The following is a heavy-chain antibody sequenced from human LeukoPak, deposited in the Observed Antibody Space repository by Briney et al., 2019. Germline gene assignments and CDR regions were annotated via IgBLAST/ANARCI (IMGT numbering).Heavy chain of an antibody. CDR1: GGSFSGYY. Sequence: SETLSLTCAVYGGSFSGYYWSWIRQPPGKGLELIGEINHSGSTNYNPSLKSRVTISVDTSKNQFSLKLSSVTAADTAVYYCARGYYYGSGSSFDYWGQGTLVTVSS. V-gene: IGHV4-34*01. CDR2: INHSGST. J-gene: IGHJ4*02. D-gene: IGHD3-10*01. CDR3: ARGYYYGSGSSFDY.